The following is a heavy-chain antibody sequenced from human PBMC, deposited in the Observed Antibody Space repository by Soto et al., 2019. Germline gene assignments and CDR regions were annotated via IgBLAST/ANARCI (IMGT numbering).Heavy chain of an antibody. V-gene: IGHV1-8*01. D-gene: IGHD6-13*01. Sequence: QVQLVQSGAEVKKPGASVKVSCKASGYTFTSYDINWVRQATGQGLEWRGWMNPNSGNTGNAQKCQDRVTMTRNTSISTDYKELSRLRAEDTAVYYCAREQQLDHYYYYGMDVWGQGTTVTVSS. CDR3: AREQQLDHYYYYGMDV. CDR1: GYTFTSYD. J-gene: IGHJ6*02. CDR2: MNPNSGNT.